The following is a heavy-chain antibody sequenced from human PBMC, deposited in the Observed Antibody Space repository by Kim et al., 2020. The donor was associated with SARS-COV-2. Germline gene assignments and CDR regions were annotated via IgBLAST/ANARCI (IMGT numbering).Heavy chain of an antibody. V-gene: IGHV1-2*02. D-gene: IGHD2-2*02. CDR1: GYTFTGYY. CDR3: ARLGSRYCSSTSCYTVAFDI. Sequence: ASVKVSCKASGYTFTGYYMHWVRQAPGQGLEWMGWINPNSGGTNYAQKFQGRVTMTRDTSISTAYMELSRLRSDDTAVYYCARLGSRYCSSTSCYTVAFDIWGQGTMVTVSS. CDR2: INPNSGGT. J-gene: IGHJ3*02.